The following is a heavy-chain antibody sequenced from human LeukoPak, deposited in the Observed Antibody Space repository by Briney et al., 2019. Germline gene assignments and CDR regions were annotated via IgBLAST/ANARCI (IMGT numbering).Heavy chain of an antibody. D-gene: IGHD6-6*01. V-gene: IGHV4-4*07. CDR3: ARHRIEARILDY. CDR2: IYTSGST. CDR1: GGSISSYY. Sequence: PSETLSLTCTVSGGSISSYYWSWVRQPAGKGLEWIGRIYTSGSTNYNPSLKSRVTISVDTSKNQFSLKLSSVTAADTAVYYCARHRIEARILDYWGQGTLVTVSS. J-gene: IGHJ4*02.